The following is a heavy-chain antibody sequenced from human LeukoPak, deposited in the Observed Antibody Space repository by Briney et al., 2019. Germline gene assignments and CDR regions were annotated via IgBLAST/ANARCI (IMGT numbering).Heavy chain of an antibody. CDR3: ARFYTTSQYGSGYMDV. V-gene: IGHV4-39*01. Sequence: SETLSLTCTVSGGSISSSSYYWGWIRQPPGKGLEWIGSMSYSGSTYYNPSLKSRVTIAVDASKTQFSLKLSSVTAADTAVYYCARFYTTSQYGSGYMDVWGKGTTVTVSS. D-gene: IGHD3-10*01. CDR2: MSYSGST. CDR1: GGSISSSSYY. J-gene: IGHJ6*03.